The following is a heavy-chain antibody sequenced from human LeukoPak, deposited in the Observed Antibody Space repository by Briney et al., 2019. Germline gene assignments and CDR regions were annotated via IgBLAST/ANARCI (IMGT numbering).Heavy chain of an antibody. D-gene: IGHD3-10*01. CDR1: GFTFSSYA. CDR2: ISGSGGST. J-gene: IGHJ4*02. Sequence: GGSLRLSCAASGFTFSSYAMSWVRQAPGKGLEWVSAISGSGGSTYYADSVKGRFTISRDNSKNTLYLQMNSLRAEDTAVYYCAKDGITMVRGVIVGPFDYWGQGTLVTVSS. CDR3: AKDGITMVRGVIVGPFDY. V-gene: IGHV3-23*01.